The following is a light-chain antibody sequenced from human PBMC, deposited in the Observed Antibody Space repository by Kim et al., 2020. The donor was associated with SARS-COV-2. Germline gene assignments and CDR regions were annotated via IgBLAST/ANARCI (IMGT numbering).Light chain of an antibody. Sequence: EIVMTQSPATLSVSPGERATLSCRASQSVSSNLAWYQQKPGQAPRLLIYGASTRATGIPARFSGSGSGTEFTLTISSLQSGDFAVYYCQQYNNLPGTFGEGAKGDIK. V-gene: IGKV3-15*01. CDR3: QQYNNLPGT. CDR2: GAS. CDR1: QSVSSN. J-gene: IGKJ1*01.